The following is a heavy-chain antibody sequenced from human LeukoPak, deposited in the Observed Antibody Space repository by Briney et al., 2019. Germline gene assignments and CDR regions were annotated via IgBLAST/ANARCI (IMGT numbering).Heavy chain of an antibody. J-gene: IGHJ6*02. CDR1: GGTFSSYA. CDR3: ARGGWGYGDSYYYYGMDV. Sequence: SVKVSCKASGGTFSSYAISWVRQAPGQGLEWMGRIIPILGIANYAQKFQGRVTITADKSTSTAYMGLSSLRSEDTAVYYCARGGWGYGDSYYYYGMDVWGQGTTVTVSS. V-gene: IGHV1-69*04. D-gene: IGHD4-17*01. CDR2: IIPILGIA.